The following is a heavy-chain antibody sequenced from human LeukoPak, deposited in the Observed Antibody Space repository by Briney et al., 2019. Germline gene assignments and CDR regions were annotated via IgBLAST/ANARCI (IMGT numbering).Heavy chain of an antibody. CDR1: GFTFSRHG. J-gene: IGHJ4*02. D-gene: IGHD5-24*01. CDR3: AKDDAWLQFND. CDR2: ISPSGDIK. Sequence: GGSLRLSRVASGFTFSRHGMNWVRQAPGKGLEWVSGISPSGDIKYYVDSVKGRFTVSRDNSKNTVHLQINSLRDEDTAVYYCAKDDAWLQFNDWGQGTLVTVSS. V-gene: IGHV3-23*01.